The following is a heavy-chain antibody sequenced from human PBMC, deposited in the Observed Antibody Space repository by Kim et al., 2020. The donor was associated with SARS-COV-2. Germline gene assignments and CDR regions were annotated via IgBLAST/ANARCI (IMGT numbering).Heavy chain of an antibody. V-gene: IGHV4-39*01. J-gene: IGHJ5*02. D-gene: IGHD2-2*01. Sequence: YYNPSLKSRVTISVDTSKNQSSLKLSSVTAADTAVYYCARLPLTSREFAPWGQGTLVTVSS. CDR3: ARLPLTSREFAP.